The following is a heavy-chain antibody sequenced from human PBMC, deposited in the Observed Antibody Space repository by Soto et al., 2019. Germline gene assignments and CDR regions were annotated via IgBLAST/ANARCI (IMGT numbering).Heavy chain of an antibody. Sequence: ASVKVSCKASGYTFTSYDINWVRQATGQGLEWMGWMNPNSGNTGYAQKFQGRVTMTRNTSISTAYMELSSLRSEDTAVYYCARAEGTYYDFWSGRYGMDVWGQGTTVTAP. J-gene: IGHJ6*02. V-gene: IGHV1-8*01. CDR2: MNPNSGNT. CDR1: GYTFTSYD. D-gene: IGHD3-3*01. CDR3: ARAEGTYYDFWSGRYGMDV.